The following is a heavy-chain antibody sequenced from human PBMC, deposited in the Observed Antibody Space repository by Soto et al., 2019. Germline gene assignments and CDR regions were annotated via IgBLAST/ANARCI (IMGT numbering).Heavy chain of an antibody. CDR1: GYTFTSYG. V-gene: IGHV1-18*01. CDR2: ISAYNGNT. D-gene: IGHD6-19*01. CDR3: ARDLSPRQWLVLYYFDY. Sequence: GASVKVSCKASGYTFTSYGISWVRQAPGQGLEWMGWISAYNGNTNYAQKLQGRVTMTTDTSTSTAYMELRSLRSDDTAVYYCARDLSPRQWLVLYYFDYWGQGTLVTVSS. J-gene: IGHJ4*02.